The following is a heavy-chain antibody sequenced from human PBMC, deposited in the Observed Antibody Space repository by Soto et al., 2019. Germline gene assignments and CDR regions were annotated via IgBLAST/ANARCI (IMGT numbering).Heavy chain of an antibody. V-gene: IGHV3-64D*06. CDR3: VKDRWVDY. CDR1: GFSFSSYY. Sequence: VGSLRLSCSASGFSFSSYYMHWVRQAPGKGLEYVSSISAHGDSTYYTDSVKGRFTISRDNSKNTLYLQMSSLRPEDTAVYYCVKDRWVDYWGQGTLVTVSS. CDR2: ISAHGDST. J-gene: IGHJ4*02. D-gene: IGHD1-26*01.